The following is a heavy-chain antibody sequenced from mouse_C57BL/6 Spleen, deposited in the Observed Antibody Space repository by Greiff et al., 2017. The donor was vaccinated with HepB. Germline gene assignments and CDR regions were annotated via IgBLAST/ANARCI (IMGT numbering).Heavy chain of an antibody. Sequence: EVQRVESGGGLVKPGGSLKLSCAASGFTFSSYAMSWVRQTPEKRLEWVATISDGGSYTYYPDNVKGRFTISRDNAKNNLYLQMSHLKSEDTAMYYCARDEDYYGSSSYAMDYWGQGTSVTVSS. J-gene: IGHJ4*01. CDR2: ISDGGSYT. V-gene: IGHV5-4*01. D-gene: IGHD1-1*01. CDR1: GFTFSSYA. CDR3: ARDEDYYGSSSYAMDY.